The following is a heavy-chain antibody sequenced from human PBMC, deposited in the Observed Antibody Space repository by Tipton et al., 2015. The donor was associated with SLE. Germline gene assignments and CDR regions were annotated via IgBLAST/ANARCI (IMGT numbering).Heavy chain of an antibody. CDR2: VDFSGIT. CDR3: ARVLRSAWNDYYYFMDV. Sequence: TLSLTCTVSGDSINNYYWNWIRQPPGKGLEWIGCVDFSGITNYNSSLKSRLTISVDTSKNQFSLKLSSVTATDTAVYYCARVLRSAWNDYYYFMDVWGKGTTVTVSS. V-gene: IGHV4-59*08. CDR1: GDSINNYY. J-gene: IGHJ6*03. D-gene: IGHD6-19*01.